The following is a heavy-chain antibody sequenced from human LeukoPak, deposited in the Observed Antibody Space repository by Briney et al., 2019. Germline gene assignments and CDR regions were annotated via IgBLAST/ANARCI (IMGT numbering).Heavy chain of an antibody. V-gene: IGHV1-69*13. CDR1: GGTFSSYA. CDR2: IIPIFGTA. J-gene: IGHJ5*02. D-gene: IGHD1-7*01. CDR3: ARVWNYGVNP. Sequence: GASVKVSCKASGGTFSSYAISWVRQAPGQGLEWMGGIIPIFGTANYAQKFQGRVTITADESTSTAYMELSSLRSEDTAVYYCARVWNYGVNPWGQGTLVTVSS.